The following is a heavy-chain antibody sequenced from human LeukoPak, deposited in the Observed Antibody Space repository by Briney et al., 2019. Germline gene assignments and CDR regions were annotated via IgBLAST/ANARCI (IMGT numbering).Heavy chain of an antibody. Sequence: GGSLRLSCAASGFTFSSHAMHWVRQAPGKGLEWVAFIRYDGSNKYYADSVKGRFTISRDNSKNTLYLQMNSLRAEDTAVYYCAKESSSYYDSSGYYYEGYFDYWGQGTLVTVSS. J-gene: IGHJ4*02. CDR1: GFTFSSHA. CDR2: IRYDGSNK. D-gene: IGHD3-22*01. V-gene: IGHV3-30*02. CDR3: AKESSSYYDSSGYYYEGYFDY.